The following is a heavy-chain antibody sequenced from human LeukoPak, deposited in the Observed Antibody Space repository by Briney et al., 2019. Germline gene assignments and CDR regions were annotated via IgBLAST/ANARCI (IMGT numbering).Heavy chain of an antibody. CDR3: ARDGGSGSYGVEGENWFDP. CDR1: GYTLTELS. CDR2: FDPEDGET. D-gene: IGHD3-10*01. V-gene: IGHV1-24*01. Sequence: GASVKVSCKVSGYTLTELSMHWVRQAPGKGLEWMGGFDPEDGETIYAQKFQGRVTMTEDTSTDTAYMELSSLRSEDTAVYYCARDGGSGSYGVEGENWFDPWGQGTLVTVSS. J-gene: IGHJ5*02.